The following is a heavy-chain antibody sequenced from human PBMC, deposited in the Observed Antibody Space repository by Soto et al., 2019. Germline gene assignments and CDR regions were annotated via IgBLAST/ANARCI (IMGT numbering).Heavy chain of an antibody. Sequence: SLRLSCSASGFTFSRYEMNWVRQGPGRGLERISYISPSDSAAYYADSVKGRFTISRDNTKNALILQMNSLRVEDTAVYYCARTLKNQLPPYYYAMDVWGQGTTVTVSS. CDR2: ISPSDSAA. D-gene: IGHD2-2*01. CDR3: ARTLKNQLPPYYYAMDV. CDR1: GFTFSRYE. V-gene: IGHV3-48*03. J-gene: IGHJ6*02.